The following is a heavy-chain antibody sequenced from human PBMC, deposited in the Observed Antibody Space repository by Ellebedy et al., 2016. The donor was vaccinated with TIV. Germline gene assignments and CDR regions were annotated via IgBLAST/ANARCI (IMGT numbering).Heavy chain of an antibody. V-gene: IGHV1-18*01. CDR2: ISAYNGNT. CDR3: ARDRTRDAFDI. D-gene: IGHD1-1*01. CDR1: GYNFTSYT. J-gene: IGHJ3*02. Sequence: ASVKVSXXTSGYNFTSYTISWVRQAPGQGLEWMGWISAYNGNTNYAQKLQGRVTMTTDTSTSTAYMELRSLRSDDTAVYYCARDRTRDAFDIWGQGTMVTVSS.